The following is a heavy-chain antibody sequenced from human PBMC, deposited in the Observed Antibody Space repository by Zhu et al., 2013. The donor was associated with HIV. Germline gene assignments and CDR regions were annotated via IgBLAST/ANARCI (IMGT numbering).Heavy chain of an antibody. CDR1: GGSISSGGYY. Sequence: VQLQESGPGLVKPSQTLSLTCTVSGGSISSGGYYWSWIRQHPGKGLEWIGYIYYSGSTYYNPSLKSRVTISVDTSKNQFSLKLSSVTAADTAVYYCAREAKEPNAFDIWGQGTMVTVSS. D-gene: IGHD1-26*01. CDR3: AREAKEPNAFDI. J-gene: IGHJ3*02. CDR2: IYYSGST. V-gene: IGHV4-30-4*08.